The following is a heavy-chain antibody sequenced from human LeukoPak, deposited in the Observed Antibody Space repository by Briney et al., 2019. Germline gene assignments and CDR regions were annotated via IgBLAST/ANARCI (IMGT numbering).Heavy chain of an antibody. CDR3: AKVWVRVRYIISWLDAFDI. Sequence: WGSLRLSCAASGCTFSSYAINGVRQPPGKGLERVSAINGSCGNTYYADSVKGRFTISRDNSKNTLYLQMYSLRAEDTAVYYCAKVWVRVRYIISWLDAFDIWGQGTMVTVSS. J-gene: IGHJ3*02. D-gene: IGHD6-13*01. CDR2: INGSCGNT. V-gene: IGHV3-23*01. CDR1: GCTFSSYA.